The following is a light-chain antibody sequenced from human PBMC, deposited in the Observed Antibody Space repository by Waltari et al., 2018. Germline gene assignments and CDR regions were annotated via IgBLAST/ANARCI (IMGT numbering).Light chain of an antibody. CDR1: GSNIGAGYD. J-gene: IGLJ3*02. CDR3: QSYDTSLSVV. Sequence: QSVLTQPPSVSGAPGQRVTISCTGSGSNIGAGYDVHWYQQLPRGAPKLPIYGLTGGLLGVPARFCGSTSGTSASLAITGLQAEDEAYYYCQSYDTSLSVVFGGGTKLTVL. CDR2: GLT. V-gene: IGLV1-40*01.